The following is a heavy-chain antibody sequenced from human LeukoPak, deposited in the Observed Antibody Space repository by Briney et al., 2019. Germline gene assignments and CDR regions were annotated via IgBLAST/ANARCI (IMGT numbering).Heavy chain of an antibody. CDR1: GYTFTGYY. CDR2: INPNSGGT. V-gene: IGHV1-2*02. CDR3: ARALSLDAFDI. J-gene: IGHJ3*02. D-gene: IGHD3-16*01. Sequence: ASVKVSCKASGYTFTGYYMHRVRQAPGQGLEWMGWINPNSGGTNYAQKFQGRVTMTTDTSTSTAYMELRSLRSDDTAVYYCARALSLDAFDIWGQGTMVTVSS.